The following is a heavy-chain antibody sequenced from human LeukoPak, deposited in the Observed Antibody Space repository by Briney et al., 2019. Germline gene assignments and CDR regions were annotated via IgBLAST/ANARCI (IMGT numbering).Heavy chain of an antibody. Sequence: PGRSLRLSCAASGFTLSSYAIHWVRQAPGKGLEWVAVISYDGSNKYYADSVRGRFTISRDNSKNSLDLQMNSLRVDDTAVYYCARGATYGGGDYWGQGTLVTVSS. J-gene: IGHJ4*02. CDR2: ISYDGSNK. V-gene: IGHV3-30-3*01. CDR1: GFTLSSYA. D-gene: IGHD4-23*01. CDR3: ARGATYGGGDY.